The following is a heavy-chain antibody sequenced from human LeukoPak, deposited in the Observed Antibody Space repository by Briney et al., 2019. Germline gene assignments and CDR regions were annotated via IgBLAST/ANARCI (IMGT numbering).Heavy chain of an antibody. CDR1: GGSISSYY. Sequence: SETLSLTCTVSGGSISSYYWSWIRQPAGKGLEWIGRIYTSGSTNYNPSLKSRVTMSVDTSKNQFSLKLSSVTAADTAVYYCARSRYYYDSSGYYYKGIYYFDYRGQGTLVTVSS. CDR3: ARSRYYYDSSGYYYKGIYYFDY. V-gene: IGHV4-4*07. D-gene: IGHD3-22*01. CDR2: IYTSGST. J-gene: IGHJ4*02.